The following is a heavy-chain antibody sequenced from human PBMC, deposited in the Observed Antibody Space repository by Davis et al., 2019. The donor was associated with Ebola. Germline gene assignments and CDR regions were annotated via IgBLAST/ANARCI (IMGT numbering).Heavy chain of an antibody. V-gene: IGHV1-69*04. D-gene: IGHD1-14*01. Sequence: SVTVSCKASGGTLSSYAISWVRQAPGQGLEWMGRIIPILGIANYAQKFQGRVTITADKSTSTAYMELSTLRSEDTAVYYCATTGGVFDIWGQGTMVTVSS. CDR1: GGTLSSYA. CDR3: ATTGGVFDI. J-gene: IGHJ3*02. CDR2: IIPILGIA.